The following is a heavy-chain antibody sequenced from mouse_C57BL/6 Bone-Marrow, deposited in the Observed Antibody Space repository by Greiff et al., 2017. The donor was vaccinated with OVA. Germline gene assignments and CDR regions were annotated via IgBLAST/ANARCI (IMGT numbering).Heavy chain of an antibody. V-gene: IGHV1-54*01. D-gene: IGHD2-5*01. CDR3: ARRDSNFWFAY. Sequence: QVQLQQSGAELVRPGTSVKVSCKASGYAFTNYLIEWVKQRPGQGLEWIGVINPGSGGTNYNEKFKGKATLTADKSSSTAYMQLISLTSVDSAVYFCARRDSNFWFAYWGQGTLVTVSA. CDR1: GYAFTNYL. J-gene: IGHJ3*01. CDR2: INPGSGGT.